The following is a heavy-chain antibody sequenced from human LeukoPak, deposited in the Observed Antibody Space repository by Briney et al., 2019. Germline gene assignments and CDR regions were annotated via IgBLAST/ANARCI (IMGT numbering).Heavy chain of an antibody. CDR1: GYTFTGYY. V-gene: IGHV1-2*02. Sequence: GASVKVSCKASGYTFTGYYMHWVRQAPGQGLEWMGWINPNSGGTNYAQKFQGRVTMTRDTSISTAYMELSRLRSDDTAVYYCARASDSSSWAYYYMDVWGKGTTVTVSS. D-gene: IGHD6-13*01. J-gene: IGHJ6*03. CDR3: ARASDSSSWAYYYMDV. CDR2: INPNSGGT.